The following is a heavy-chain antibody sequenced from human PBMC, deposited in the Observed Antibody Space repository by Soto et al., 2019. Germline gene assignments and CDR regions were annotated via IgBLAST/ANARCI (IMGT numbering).Heavy chain of an antibody. CDR2: ISGYNGNT. V-gene: IGHV1-18*01. Sequence: QVQLVQSGAEVKKPGASVTVSCKTSGYTFSNYGINWVRQAPGQGHEWMGWISGYNGNTNYAQNVKGRVTMTTDTSTGTVKMALRSLKSDDKAIYCCSRFIMFGGGFDPNYYHGMEVWGQGTTVSVSS. CDR3: SRFIMFGGGFDPNYYHGMEV. J-gene: IGHJ6*02. CDR1: GYTFSNYG. D-gene: IGHD3-10*02.